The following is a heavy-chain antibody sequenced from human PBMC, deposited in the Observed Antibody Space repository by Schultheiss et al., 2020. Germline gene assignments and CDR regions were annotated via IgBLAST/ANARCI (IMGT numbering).Heavy chain of an antibody. J-gene: IGHJ6*02. V-gene: IGHV4-30-2*05. CDR2: IYYSGST. CDR3: ARGVDTATPYYYYGMDV. D-gene: IGHD5-18*01. CDR1: GGSISSGGYS. Sequence: SQTLSLTCAVSGGSISSGGYSWSWIRQPPGKGLEWIGYIYYSGSTYYNPSLKSRVTISVDTSKNQFSLKLSSVTAADTAVYYCARGVDTATPYYYYGMDVWGQGTTVTVSS.